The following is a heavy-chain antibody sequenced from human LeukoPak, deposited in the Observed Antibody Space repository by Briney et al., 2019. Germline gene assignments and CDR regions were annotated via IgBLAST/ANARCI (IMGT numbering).Heavy chain of an antibody. CDR2: IFYTGST. J-gene: IGHJ3*01. D-gene: IGHD1-1*01. CDR3: ARILWNDMIAYGFDF. V-gene: IGHV4-31*02. CDR1: GGSVYAGGCY. Sequence: SETLSLTCSVSGGSVYAGGCYWSWLRQHPGRGLEWIGHIFYTGSTYYNPSLKSQLTISLDTSRNQFSLKLTSVTAADTAMYYCARILWNDMIAYGFDFWGQGTMVTVSS.